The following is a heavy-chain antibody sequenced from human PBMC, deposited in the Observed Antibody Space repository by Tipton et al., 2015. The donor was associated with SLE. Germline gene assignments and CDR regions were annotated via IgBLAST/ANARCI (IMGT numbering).Heavy chain of an antibody. J-gene: IGHJ4*02. D-gene: IGHD3-10*01. V-gene: IGHV4-59*11. CDR1: GGSISSHY. CDR2: IYYSGST. Sequence: TLSLTCTVSGGSISSHYWSWIRQPPGKGLEWIGYIYYSGSTNYNPSLKSRVTISVETSKNQFSLKLSSVTAADTAVYYCARLELLWFREQYYFDYWGQGTLVTVSS. CDR3: ARLELLWFREQYYFDY.